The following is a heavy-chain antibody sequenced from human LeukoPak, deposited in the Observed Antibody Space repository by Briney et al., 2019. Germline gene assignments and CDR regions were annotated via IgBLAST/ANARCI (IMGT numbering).Heavy chain of an antibody. CDR2: ISGSGGTS. V-gene: IGHV3-23*01. J-gene: IGHJ3*02. D-gene: IGHD1-26*01. CDR3: AKVSVSYSPGAFDI. Sequence: GGSLRLSCAASGFTFSSYAMSWVRQAPGKGLEWVSAISGSGGTSYYADSVQGQFTISRDSSKNTLSLQMNSLRAEDTAVYYCAKVSVSYSPGAFDIWGQGTMVTVSS. CDR1: GFTFSSYA.